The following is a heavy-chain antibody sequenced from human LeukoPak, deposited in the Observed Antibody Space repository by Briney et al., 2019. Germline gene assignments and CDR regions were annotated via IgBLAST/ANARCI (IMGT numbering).Heavy chain of an antibody. J-gene: IGHJ4*02. D-gene: IGHD5-18*01. V-gene: IGHV3-23*01. CDR3: AKAAGRGYNYGDYFDY. CDR1: GFTFSTYT. CDR2: ISGSGGST. Sequence: PGGSLRLSCAAAGFTFSTYTMNWVRQAPGKGLEWVSAISGSGGSTYYADSVKGRFTISRDNSKNTLYLQMNSLRAEDTAVYYCAKAAGRGYNYGDYFDYWGQGTLVTVSS.